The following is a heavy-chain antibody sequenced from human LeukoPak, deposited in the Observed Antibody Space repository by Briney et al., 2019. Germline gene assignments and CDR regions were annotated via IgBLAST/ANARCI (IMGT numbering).Heavy chain of an antibody. J-gene: IGHJ4*02. D-gene: IGHD3-10*01. CDR2: IYYSGST. CDR3: ARQADYYGSGSYQNDYFDY. Sequence: PSETLSLTCTVSGGSISSYYWSWIRQPPGKGLEWIGYIYYSGSTNYNPSLKSRVTISVDTSKNQFSLKLSSVTAADTAVHYCARQADYYGSGSYQNDYFDYWGQGTLVTVSS. V-gene: IGHV4-59*08. CDR1: GGSISSYY.